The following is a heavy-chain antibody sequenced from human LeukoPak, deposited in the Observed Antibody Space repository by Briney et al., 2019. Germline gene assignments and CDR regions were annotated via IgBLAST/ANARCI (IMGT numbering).Heavy chain of an antibody. J-gene: IGHJ4*02. V-gene: IGHV1-2*02. D-gene: IGHD2-2*01. Sequence: ASVNVSCKVSGYTFTGYYMHWVRQAPGPGLEWMGWMNPNSGGTNYAQKFQGRVTMTRDTSISTAYMELSRLRSDDTAVYYCARGPRIVVVPAAKRDFDYWGQGTLVTVSS. CDR2: MNPNSGGT. CDR1: GYTFTGYY. CDR3: ARGPRIVVVPAAKRDFDY.